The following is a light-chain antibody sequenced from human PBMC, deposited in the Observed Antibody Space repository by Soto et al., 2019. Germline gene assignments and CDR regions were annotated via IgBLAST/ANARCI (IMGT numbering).Light chain of an antibody. CDR2: DTS. J-gene: IGKJ1*01. V-gene: IGKV3-15*01. CDR3: QQYNNWPRT. Sequence: EIVMTQSPATLSVSPGERATLSCRASQSVSSNLAWYQQKPGQAPRLLIYDTSTRATGIPARFSGSGSGTEFTLTISSLQSEDFAVYYGQQYNNWPRTFGQGTRVEIQ. CDR1: QSVSSN.